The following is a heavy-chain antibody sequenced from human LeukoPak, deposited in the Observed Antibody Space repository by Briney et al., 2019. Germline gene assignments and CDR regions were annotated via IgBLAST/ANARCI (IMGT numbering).Heavy chain of an antibody. CDR2: VTGGATDT. CDR3: AKDAVVVVAASSSDY. Sequence: GGSLRLSCAASGFIFSDYAMTWVRQAPGRGLEWVSTVTGGATDTYYADSVKGRFTISRDNSKNTLYLQMNSLRADDTAVYYCAKDAVVVVAASSSDYWGQGTLVIVSS. V-gene: IGHV3-23*01. D-gene: IGHD2-15*01. CDR1: GFIFSDYA. J-gene: IGHJ4*02.